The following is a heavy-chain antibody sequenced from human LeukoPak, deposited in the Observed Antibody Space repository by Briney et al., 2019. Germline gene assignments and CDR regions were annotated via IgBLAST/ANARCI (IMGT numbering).Heavy chain of an antibody. J-gene: IGHJ5*02. CDR3: ARLFFVIDT. V-gene: IGHV4-39*01. Sequence: KPSETLSLSCTVSGASISNSAYYGLWIREPPGEGLECIGTVHYSGSTFYNPSLKCRVNISVDTSKNQFSLQLSSVTAADTAVYYCARLFFVIDTWGQGTLVTVSS. D-gene: IGHD3-3*01. CDR2: VHYSGST. CDR1: GASISNSAYY.